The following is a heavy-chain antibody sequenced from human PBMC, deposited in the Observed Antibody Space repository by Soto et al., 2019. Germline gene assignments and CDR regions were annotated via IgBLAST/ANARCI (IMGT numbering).Heavy chain of an antibody. CDR1: GFSLSTSGVG. CDR2: IYWDDDK. V-gene: IGHV2-5*02. J-gene: IGHJ6*02. Sequence: QITLKESGPTLVKPTQTLTLTCTFSGFSLSTSGVGVGWIRQPPGKALEWLALIYWDDDKRYSPSLKSRLTITKDTSKNQVVLTMTNMDPVDTATYYCARVDSSSWYRYYYYYDGMDVWGQGTTVTVSS. D-gene: IGHD6-13*01. CDR3: ARVDSSSWYRYYYYYDGMDV.